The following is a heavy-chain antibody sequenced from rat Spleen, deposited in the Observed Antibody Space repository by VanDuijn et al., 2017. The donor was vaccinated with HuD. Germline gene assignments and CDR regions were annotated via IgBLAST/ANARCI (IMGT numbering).Heavy chain of an antibody. CDR2: IWTGGST. D-gene: IGHD1-6*01. J-gene: IGHJ4*01. CDR1: GFSLTSYN. CDR3: ARSAFMYTTDYYFWVMDA. V-gene: IGHV2-30*01. Sequence: QVQLKESGPGLVQPSQTLSLTCTVSGFSLTSYNVHWVRQPTGKGLEWMGIIWTGGSTDYNSALKSRLSISRDTSKSQVFLKMNSLQTEDIATYYCARSAFMYTTDYYFWVMDAWGQGASVTVSS.